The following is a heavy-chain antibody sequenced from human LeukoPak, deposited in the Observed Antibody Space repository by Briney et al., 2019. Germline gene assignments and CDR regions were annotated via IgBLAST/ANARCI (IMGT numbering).Heavy chain of an antibody. Sequence: PGGSLRLSCAASGFTFSSYGMHWVRQAPGKGLEWVAVISYDGSNKYYADSVKGRFTISRDNSKNTLYLQMNSLRAEDTAVYYCAKGALPSSGYYYDRGEYYFDYWGRGTLVTVSS. CDR3: AKGALPSSGYYYDRGEYYFDY. V-gene: IGHV3-30*18. CDR1: GFTFSSYG. D-gene: IGHD3-22*01. J-gene: IGHJ4*02. CDR2: ISYDGSNK.